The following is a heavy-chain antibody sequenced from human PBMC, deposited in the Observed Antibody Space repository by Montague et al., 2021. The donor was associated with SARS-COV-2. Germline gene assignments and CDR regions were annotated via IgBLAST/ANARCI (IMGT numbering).Heavy chain of an antibody. CDR2: PLFEKKRYN. CDR3: TSGREGNYNVMDV. Sequence: CAISGDSVADIRRRSEEHTPELQSQLQRVGRPLFEKKRYNDYAVSVRGRVTSNPDTSKNQFSLQLNSVTPEDTAIYYCTSGREGNYNVMDVWGQGTTVTVSS. D-gene: IGHD1-1*01. J-gene: IGHJ6*02. V-gene: IGHV6-1*01. CDR1: GDSVADIRRR.